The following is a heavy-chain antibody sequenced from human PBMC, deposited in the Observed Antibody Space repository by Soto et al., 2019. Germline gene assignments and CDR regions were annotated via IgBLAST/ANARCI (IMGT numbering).Heavy chain of an antibody. V-gene: IGHV4-59*01. CDR2: IYYSGST. CDR3: ARTGYCSSTSCYLLDY. CDR1: GGSISSYY. J-gene: IGHJ4*02. D-gene: IGHD2-2*01. Sequence: SETLSLTCTVAGGSISSYYWSWIRQPPGKGLEWIGYIYYSGSTNYNPSLKSRVTISVDTSKNQFSLKLSSVTAADTAVYYCARTGYCSSTSCYLLDYWGQGTLVTVSS.